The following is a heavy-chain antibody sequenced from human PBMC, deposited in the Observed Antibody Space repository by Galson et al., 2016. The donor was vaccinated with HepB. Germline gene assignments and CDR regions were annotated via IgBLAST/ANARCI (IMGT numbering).Heavy chain of an antibody. V-gene: IGHV3-30*04. CDR3: ARAVHGSGSYWDK. CDR1: GFTFSSYA. D-gene: IGHD3-10*01. CDR2: ISYDGSYE. J-gene: IGHJ4*02. Sequence: SLRLSCAASGFTFSSYAMHWVRQAPGKGLEWVAVISYDGSYESYAGAVKGRFTISRGNFKNTLYLHLNSLRAEETAVHYCARAVHGSGSYWDKWGQGTLVAVSS.